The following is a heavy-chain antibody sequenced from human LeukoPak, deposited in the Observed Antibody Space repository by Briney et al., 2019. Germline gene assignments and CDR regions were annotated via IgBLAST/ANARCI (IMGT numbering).Heavy chain of an antibody. J-gene: IGHJ6*03. CDR1: GGSISSYY. D-gene: IGHD6-6*01. Sequence: SETLSLTCTVSGGSISSYYWSWIRQPPGKGLEWIGYIYYSGSTNYNPSLKSRVTISVDTSKNQFSLKLSSVTAADTAVYYCARSIPAAKYYYYMDVWGKGTTVTISS. CDR3: ARSIPAAKYYYYMDV. CDR2: IYYSGST. V-gene: IGHV4-59*01.